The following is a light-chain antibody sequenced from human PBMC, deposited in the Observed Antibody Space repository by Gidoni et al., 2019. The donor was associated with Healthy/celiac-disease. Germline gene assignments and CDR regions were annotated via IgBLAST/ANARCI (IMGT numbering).Light chain of an antibody. CDR3: SSYTSSSTLEV. Sequence: QAALTQPASVYGAPGQSNTISCTGTSSDVGGYNDVSWYQQHPGKAPKLMIYDVSNRPSGVSNRFSGSKSGNPASLTISGLQAEDEADYYCSSYTSSSTLEVFGGGTKLTVL. CDR2: DVS. CDR1: SSDVGGYND. V-gene: IGLV2-14*03. J-gene: IGLJ2*01.